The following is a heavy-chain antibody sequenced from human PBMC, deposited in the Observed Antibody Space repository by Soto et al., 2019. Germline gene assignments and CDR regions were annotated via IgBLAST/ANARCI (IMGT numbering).Heavy chain of an antibody. CDR1: GFTVSSNY. J-gene: IGHJ4*02. V-gene: IGHV3-66*04. CDR2: IYSGGST. Sequence: GGSLRLSCAASGFTVSSNYMSWVRQAPGPGLEWVSVIYSGGSTYYADSVKGRFTISRDNAKNTLDLQMNSLRAEDTAVYYGARLLDAAIDYWGQGTLVTVSS. CDR3: ARLLDAAIDY. D-gene: IGHD5-18*01.